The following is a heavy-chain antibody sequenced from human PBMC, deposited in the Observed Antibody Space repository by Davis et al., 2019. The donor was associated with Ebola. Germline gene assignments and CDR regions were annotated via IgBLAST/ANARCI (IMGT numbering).Heavy chain of an antibody. J-gene: IGHJ4*02. CDR1: GFTFSTYA. CDR2: KSYDGVNQ. V-gene: IGHV3-30*18. Sequence: GESLKISCVTSGFTFSTYAMHWVRQAPGKGLEWVAVKSYDGVNQYFADSVKGRFTISSDYSQNTLYLHMTSLKSEDTAVYYCAKGQGWLLRAPFDDWGQGTLVPVSS. D-gene: IGHD5-24*01. CDR3: AKGQGWLLRAPFDD.